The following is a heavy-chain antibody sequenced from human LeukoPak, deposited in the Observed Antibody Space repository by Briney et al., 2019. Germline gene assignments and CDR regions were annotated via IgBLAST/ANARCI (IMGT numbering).Heavy chain of an antibody. D-gene: IGHD2-2*02. CDR2: ISGGGGGT. J-gene: IGHJ5*02. Sequence: GGSLRLSCAASGFTFSSYAMTWVRQAPGKGLEWVSVISGGGGGTDYADSVKGRFTISRDNSKNTVFLQMNSLRAEDTVIYYCAKVRCGATTCYKGWFDPWGQGTLVTVSS. CDR3: AKVRCGATTCYKGWFDP. CDR1: GFTFSSYA. V-gene: IGHV3-23*01.